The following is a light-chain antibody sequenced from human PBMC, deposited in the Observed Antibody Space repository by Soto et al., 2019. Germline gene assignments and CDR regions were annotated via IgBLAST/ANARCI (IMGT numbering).Light chain of an antibody. V-gene: IGLV2-14*01. CDR1: SSDVGGYNY. J-gene: IGLJ2*01. CDR3: SSSTSSSTRVV. Sequence: QSVLTQPASVSGSPGQSITISCTGTSSDVGGYNYVSWYQQHPGKAPKLMIYDVSNRPSGVSNRFSGSKSGNTASLTISGLQADDEADYYCSSSTSSSTRVVFGGGTKLTVL. CDR2: DVS.